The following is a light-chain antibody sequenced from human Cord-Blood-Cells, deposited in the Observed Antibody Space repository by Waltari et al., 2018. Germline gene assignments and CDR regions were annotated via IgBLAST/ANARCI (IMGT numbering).Light chain of an antibody. J-gene: IGLJ3*02. V-gene: IGLV2-23*01. CDR2: EGS. CDR1: SSDVGSYNL. Sequence: QSALTQPASVSGSPGQSITISCTGTSSDVGSYNLVSWYQQHPGKAPKLMIYEGSKRPSGVSNRFSGSKSGNTASLIISGLQAEDEADYYCCSYAGSSTLWVFGGGTKLTVL. CDR3: CSYAGSSTLWV.